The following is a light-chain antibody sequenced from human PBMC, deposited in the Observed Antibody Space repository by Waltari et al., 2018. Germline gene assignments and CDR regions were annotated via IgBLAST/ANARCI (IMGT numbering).Light chain of an antibody. CDR2: GNR. V-gene: IGLV1-40*01. CDR3: QSYDSSLSVV. J-gene: IGLJ2*01. Sequence: QSVLTQPPSVSGAPGQRVTISCTGSSSNIGAGYDVHWYQQLPGTAPQLLIYGNRSRPSGVPDRFSGATSGTSASLAITGLQAEDEADYYCQSYDSSLSVVFGGGTKLTVL. CDR1: SSNIGAGYD.